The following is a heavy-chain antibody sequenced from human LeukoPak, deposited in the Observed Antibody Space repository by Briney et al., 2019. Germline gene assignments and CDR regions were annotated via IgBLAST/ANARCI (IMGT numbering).Heavy chain of an antibody. Sequence: SETLSLTCAVYGGSFSGYYWSWIRQPPGKGLEWIGEINHSGSTNYNPSLKSRVTISVDTSKNQFSLKLSSVTAADTAVYYCARSRAVAGNWFDPWGQGTLVTVSS. V-gene: IGHV4-34*01. CDR1: GGSFSGYY. CDR2: INHSGST. D-gene: IGHD6-19*01. CDR3: ARSRAVAGNWFDP. J-gene: IGHJ5*02.